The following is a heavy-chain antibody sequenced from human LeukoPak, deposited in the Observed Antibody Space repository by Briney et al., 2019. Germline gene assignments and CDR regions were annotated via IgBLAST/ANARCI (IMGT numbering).Heavy chain of an antibody. J-gene: IGHJ5*02. CDR1: GGSISSYY. V-gene: IGHV4-59*01. CDR3: ARGGSDGWFDP. Sequence: PETLSLTCTVSGGSISSYYWSWIRQPPGKGLEWIGYIYYSGSTNYNPSLKSRVTISVDTSKKQYSLRLSSVTAADTAVYYCARGGSDGWFDPWGQGTLVIVSS. D-gene: IGHD3-16*01. CDR2: IYYSGST.